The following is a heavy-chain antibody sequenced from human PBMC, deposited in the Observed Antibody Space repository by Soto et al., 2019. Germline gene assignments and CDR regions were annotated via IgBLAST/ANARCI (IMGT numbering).Heavy chain of an antibody. CDR1: GFTFGDYA. Sequence: PGGSLRLSCAASGFTFGDYAMQWVRQAPGKGLEWVSAISWNSGSIDYADSVKGRFTISRDNAKNSLYLQMNSLRAEDTALYYCAKSHTTSGWYVTTDYWGQGIRVTVS. V-gene: IGHV3-9*01. D-gene: IGHD6-19*01. CDR3: AKSHTTSGWYVTTDY. J-gene: IGHJ4*02. CDR2: ISWNSGSI.